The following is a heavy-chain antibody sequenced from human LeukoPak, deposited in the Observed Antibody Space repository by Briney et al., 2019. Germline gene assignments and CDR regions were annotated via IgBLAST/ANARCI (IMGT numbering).Heavy chain of an antibody. Sequence: PWASVKVSCKASGYTFTSYGISWVRQAPGQGLEWMGWIRAYNGNTNYAQKLQGRVTMTTDTSTSTAYMELRSLRSDDTAVYYCARAYCSSTSCYIDPWGQGTLVTVSS. CDR1: GYTFTSYG. J-gene: IGHJ5*02. CDR3: ARAYCSSTSCYIDP. V-gene: IGHV1-18*01. D-gene: IGHD2-2*02. CDR2: IRAYNGNT.